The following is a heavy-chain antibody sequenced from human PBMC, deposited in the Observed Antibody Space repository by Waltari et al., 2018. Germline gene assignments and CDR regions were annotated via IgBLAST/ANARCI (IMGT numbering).Heavy chain of an antibody. CDR2: ISSSSSYI. Sequence: EVQLVESGGGLVKPGGSLRLSCAASGFTFSSYSMNWVRPAPGKGLGWVSSISSSSSYIYYADSVKGRFTISRDNAKNSLYLQMNSLRAEDTAVYYCARDGYGDYDWYFDLWGRGTLVTVSS. CDR1: GFTFSSYS. V-gene: IGHV3-21*01. D-gene: IGHD4-17*01. J-gene: IGHJ2*01. CDR3: ARDGYGDYDWYFDL.